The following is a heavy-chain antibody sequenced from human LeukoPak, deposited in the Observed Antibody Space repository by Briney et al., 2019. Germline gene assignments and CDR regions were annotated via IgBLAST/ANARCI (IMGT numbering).Heavy chain of an antibody. CDR3: ARDLADDAFDI. D-gene: IGHD3-16*01. V-gene: IGHV1-46*01. Sequence: ASVKVSRKASGYTFTSYYMHWVRQAPGQGLEWMGIINPSGGSTSYAQKFQGRVTMTRDTSASTVYMELSSLRSEDTAVYYCARDLADDAFDIWGQGTMVTVSS. CDR1: GYTFTSYY. CDR2: INPSGGST. J-gene: IGHJ3*02.